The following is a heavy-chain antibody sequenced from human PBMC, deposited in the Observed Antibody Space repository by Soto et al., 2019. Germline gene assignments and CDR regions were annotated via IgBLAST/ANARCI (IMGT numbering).Heavy chain of an antibody. CDR1: GFNIIYHT. J-gene: IGHJ3*01. CDR3: AKAMASNYYYDQMGVLFNF. Sequence: GVPQRHSYTSSGFNIIYHTMHWVRHAPGEGLEWVAGISWNSGSIGYEDYVKGRFTISGDNAKNSQYLQMNSLRAEDTALYYCAKAMASNYYYDQMGVLFNFLGQGTKVTGFS. CDR2: ISWNSGSI. V-gene: IGHV3-9*01. D-gene: IGHD3-22*01.